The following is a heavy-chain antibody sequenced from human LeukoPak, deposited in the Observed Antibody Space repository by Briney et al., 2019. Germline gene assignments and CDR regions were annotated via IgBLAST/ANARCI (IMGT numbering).Heavy chain of an antibody. CDR2: INHSGST. D-gene: IGHD1-1*01. V-gene: IGHV4-34*01. CDR1: GGSFSGYY. CDR3: ARDLRRYIDY. Sequence: SETLSLTCAVYGGSFSGYYWSWIRQPPGKGLEWIGEINHSGSTNYNPSLKSRVTISVDTSKNQFSLKLGSVTAADTAVYYCARDLRRYIDYRGQGTLVTVSS. J-gene: IGHJ4*02.